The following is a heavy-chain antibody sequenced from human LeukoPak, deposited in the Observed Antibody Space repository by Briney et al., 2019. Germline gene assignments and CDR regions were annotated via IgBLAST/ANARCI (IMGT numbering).Heavy chain of an antibody. J-gene: IGHJ4*02. CDR2: ISNNGGYT. V-gene: IGHV3-23*01. D-gene: IGHD2-15*01. CDR1: GFTFSSYA. Sequence: GGSLRLSCAASGFTFSSYAMEWVRQAPGKGLEWVSAISNNGGYTYYADSVQGRFTISRDNSKSTLCLQMNSLRAEDTAVYYCAKQLGYCSDGSCYFPYWGQGTLVTVSS. CDR3: AKQLGYCSDGSCYFPY.